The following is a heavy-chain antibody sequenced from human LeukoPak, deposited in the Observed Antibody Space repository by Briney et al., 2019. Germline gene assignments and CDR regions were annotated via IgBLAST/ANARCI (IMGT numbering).Heavy chain of an antibody. V-gene: IGHV1-69*10. Sequence: SVKVSCKASGGTFSSYAISWVRQAPGQGLEWMGGIIPIFGIANYAQKFQGRVTITADKSTSTAYMELSSLRSEDTAVYYCARDYGDWKTVFDPWGQGTLVTVSS. J-gene: IGHJ5*02. CDR2: IIPIFGIA. D-gene: IGHD4-17*01. CDR3: ARDYGDWKTVFDP. CDR1: GGTFSSYA.